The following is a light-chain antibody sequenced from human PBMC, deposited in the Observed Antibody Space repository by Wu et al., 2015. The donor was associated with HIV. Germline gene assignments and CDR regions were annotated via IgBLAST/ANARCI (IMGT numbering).Light chain of an antibody. CDR1: QDIFTY. CDR3: QQLNSFSXT. CDR2: DAS. Sequence: AIQLTQSPSSLSASIGDRVNITCRASQDIFTYLAWYQQTPGKAPRVLIYDASTLQSGVSSRFSGSGSGAHFTLTISGLQREDFAVLFCQQLNSFSXTFGQGSRLEI. J-gene: IGKJ5*01. V-gene: IGKV1-13*02.